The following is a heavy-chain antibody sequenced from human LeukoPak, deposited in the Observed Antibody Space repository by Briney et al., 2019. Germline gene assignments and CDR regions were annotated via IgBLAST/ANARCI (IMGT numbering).Heavy chain of an antibody. CDR2: IKSKTDGGTT. CDR3: TTAVACTNGVCDY. CDR1: GFTFSNAW. D-gene: IGHD2-8*01. J-gene: IGHJ4*02. Sequence: GGSLRLSCAASGFTFSNAWMSWVRQAPGKRLEWVGRIKSKTDGGTTDYAAPVKGRFTISRDDSKNTLYLQMNSLKTEDTAVYYCTTAVACTNGVCDYWGQGTLVTVSS. V-gene: IGHV3-15*01.